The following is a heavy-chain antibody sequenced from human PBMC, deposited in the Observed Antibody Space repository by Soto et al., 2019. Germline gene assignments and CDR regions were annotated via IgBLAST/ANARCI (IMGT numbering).Heavy chain of an antibody. Sequence: GRSLRLSCAASRCNFDDHAMHRPRQAPGKGLERVSGLRWDSGSISYADSVKGRFTISRDNAKNSLYLQMNSLRGDDTALYYCAKLARGGSSRSDYWGQRTLVTVSS. J-gene: IGHJ4*02. CDR1: RCNFDDHA. CDR3: AKLARGGSSRSDY. CDR2: LRWDSGSI. D-gene: IGHD2-15*01. V-gene: IGHV3-9*01.